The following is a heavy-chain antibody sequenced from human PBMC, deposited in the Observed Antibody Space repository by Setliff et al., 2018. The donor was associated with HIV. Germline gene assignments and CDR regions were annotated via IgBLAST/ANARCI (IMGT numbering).Heavy chain of an antibody. J-gene: IGHJ3*02. V-gene: IGHV3-30*04. CDR3: VRDLTTSVTRKVFDI. Sequence: PGGSLRLSCAASGFTFGDYAIHWVRQAPGKGLEWVAVISYDGSYKNYAESVKGRFTISRDNSKNTLYVQMNSLRADDTAIYYCVRDLTTSVTRKVFDIWGQGTMVTGSS. CDR2: ISYDGSYK. D-gene: IGHD4-4*01. CDR1: GFTFGDYA.